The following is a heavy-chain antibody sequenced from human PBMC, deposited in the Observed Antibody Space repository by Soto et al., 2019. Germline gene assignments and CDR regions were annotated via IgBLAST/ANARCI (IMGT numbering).Heavy chain of an antibody. D-gene: IGHD3-22*01. CDR2: IYYSGST. Sequence: SETLSLTCTLSGGSISSSSYYWGWIRQPPGKGLEWIGSIYYSGSTYYNPSLKSRVTISVDTSKNQFSLKLSSVTAADTAVYYCARVHSDSAYYSDCWGQGTLVTVSS. CDR3: ARVHSDSAYYSDC. J-gene: IGHJ4*02. CDR1: GGSISSSSYY. V-gene: IGHV4-39*01.